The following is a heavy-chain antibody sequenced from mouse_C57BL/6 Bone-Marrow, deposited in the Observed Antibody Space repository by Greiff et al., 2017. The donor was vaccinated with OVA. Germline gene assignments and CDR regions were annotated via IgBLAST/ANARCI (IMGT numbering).Heavy chain of an antibody. CDR3: TSSFYPAWFAY. J-gene: IGHJ3*01. Sequence: VKLVESGAELVRPGASVTLSCKASGYTFTDYEMHWVKQTPVHGLEWIGAIDPETGGTAYNQKFKGKAILTADKSSSTAYMELRSLTSEDSAVYYCTSSFYPAWFAYWGQGTLVTVSA. V-gene: IGHV1-15*01. CDR2: IDPETGGT. CDR1: GYTFTDYE. D-gene: IGHD2-1*01.